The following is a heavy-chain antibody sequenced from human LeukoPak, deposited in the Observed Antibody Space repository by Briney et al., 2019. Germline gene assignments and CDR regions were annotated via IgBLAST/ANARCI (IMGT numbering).Heavy chain of an antibody. CDR1: GFTFSSYA. Sequence: GRSLRLSCAASGFTFSSYAMHWVRQAPGKGLEWVAIISYDGNNKYYADSVKGRFTISRDNSKNTLYLQMNSLRGEDTAVYYCARKENYGGNTDYWGQGTLVTVSS. CDR2: ISYDGNNK. D-gene: IGHD4-23*01. J-gene: IGHJ4*02. CDR3: ARKENYGGNTDY. V-gene: IGHV3-30*04.